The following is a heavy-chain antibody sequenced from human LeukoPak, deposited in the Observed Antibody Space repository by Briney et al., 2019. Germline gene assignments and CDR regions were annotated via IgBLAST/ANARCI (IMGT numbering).Heavy chain of an antibody. CDR2: IYTSGST. V-gene: IGHV4-4*07. CDR3: ARDETYSNFWSGSTVGGKGNYFDF. Sequence: PSETLSLICGVYGGSFSGYYRSWIRQPAGKGLEWIGRIYTSGSTNYNPSLKSRVTISVDTSKNHFSLKLSSVTAADTAMYYCARDETYSNFWSGSTVGGKGNYFDFWGQGILVTVSS. CDR1: GGSFSGYY. J-gene: IGHJ4*02. D-gene: IGHD3-3*01.